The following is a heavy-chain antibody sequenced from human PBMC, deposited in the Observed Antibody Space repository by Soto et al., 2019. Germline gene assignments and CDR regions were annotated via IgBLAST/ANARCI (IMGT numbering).Heavy chain of an antibody. CDR1: GFTFSSYA. CDR3: ARDLLVTMIVVVTPGGFDP. J-gene: IGHJ5*02. Sequence: GGSLRLSCAASGFTFSSYAMHWVRQAPGKGLEWVAVISYDGSNKYYADSVKGRFTISRDNSKNTLYLQMNSLRAEDTAVYYCARDLLVTMIVVVTPGGFDPWGQGTLVTVSS. D-gene: IGHD3-22*01. CDR2: ISYDGSNK. V-gene: IGHV3-30-3*01.